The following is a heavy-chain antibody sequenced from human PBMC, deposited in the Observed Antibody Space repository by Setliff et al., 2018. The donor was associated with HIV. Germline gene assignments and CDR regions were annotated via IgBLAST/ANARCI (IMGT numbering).Heavy chain of an antibody. D-gene: IGHD3-3*01. CDR2: IFYTGST. CDR1: GGSIGSYY. CDR3: GRQVPVPGVAVTPIDY. V-gene: IGHV4-59*08. Sequence: SETLSLTCTVSGGSIGSYYWTWLRQFPGKGLEWIGFIFYTGSTTYNPSLSSRVTISVDTSKNQFTLKLSTVTAADTAVYYCGRQVPVPGVAVTPIDYWGQGTLVTVSS. J-gene: IGHJ4*02.